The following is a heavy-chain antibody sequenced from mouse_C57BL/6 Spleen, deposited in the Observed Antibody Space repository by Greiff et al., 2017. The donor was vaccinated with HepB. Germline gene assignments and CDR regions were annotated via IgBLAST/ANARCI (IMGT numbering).Heavy chain of an antibody. J-gene: IGHJ1*03. D-gene: IGHD1-1*01. CDR3: ARDGSKAPHWYFDV. V-gene: IGHV1-42*01. CDR1: GYSFTGYY. CDR2: INPSTGGT. Sequence: EVQLQQSGPELVKPGASVKISCKASGYSFTGYYMNWVKQSPEKSLEWIGEINPSTGGTTYNQKFKAKATLTVDKSSSTAYMQLKSLTSEDSAVYYGARDGSKAPHWYFDVWGTGTTVTVSS.